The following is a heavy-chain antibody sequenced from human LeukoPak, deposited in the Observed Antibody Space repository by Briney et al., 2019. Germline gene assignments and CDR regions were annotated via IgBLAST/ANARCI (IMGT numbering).Heavy chain of an antibody. CDR3: ARDPWAARLEATLPDY. J-gene: IGHJ4*02. Sequence: ASVKVSCKASGYTLTGYYMHWVRQAPGQGLEWMGWINPNSGGTNYAQKFQGRVTMTRDTSISTAYMELSRLRSDDTAVYYCARDPWAARLEATLPDYWGQGTLVTVSS. CDR1: GYTLTGYY. V-gene: IGHV1-2*02. D-gene: IGHD1-26*01. CDR2: INPNSGGT.